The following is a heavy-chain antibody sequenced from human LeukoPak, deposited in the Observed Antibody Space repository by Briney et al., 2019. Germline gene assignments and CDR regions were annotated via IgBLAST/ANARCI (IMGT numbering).Heavy chain of an antibody. V-gene: IGHV3-21*04. CDR2: ISSSSSYI. CDR3: AREVVAVAQLWFDP. J-gene: IGHJ5*02. CDR1: GFTFSSYS. Sequence: GGSLRLSCAASGFTFSSYSMNWVRQAPGKGLEWVSSISSSSSYIYYADSVKGRCTIFRDNAKNSLYLQMNSLRAEDTAVYYCAREVVAVAQLWFDPWGQGTLVTVSS. D-gene: IGHD6-19*01.